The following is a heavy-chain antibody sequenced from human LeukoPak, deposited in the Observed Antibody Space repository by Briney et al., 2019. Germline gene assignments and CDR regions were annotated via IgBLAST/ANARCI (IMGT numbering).Heavy chain of an antibody. Sequence: SVKVSCKASGGTFSSYAISWVRQAPGQGLEWVGGIIPIFGTANYAQKFQGRVTITTDESTSTAYMELSSLRSEDTAVYYCARHSDYYDSSGPFQHWGQGTLVTVSS. CDR3: ARHSDYYDSSGPFQH. J-gene: IGHJ1*01. V-gene: IGHV1-69*05. CDR2: IIPIFGTA. CDR1: GGTFSSYA. D-gene: IGHD3-22*01.